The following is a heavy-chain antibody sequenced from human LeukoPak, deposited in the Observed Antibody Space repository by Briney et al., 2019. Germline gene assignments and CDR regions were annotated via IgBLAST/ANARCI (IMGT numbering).Heavy chain of an antibody. J-gene: IGHJ4*02. CDR3: AKESGKFDY. CDR1: GFIFDDSV. CDR2: ISADGGST. V-gene: IGHV3-43*02. Sequence: GGSLRLSCVASGFIFDDSVMHWVRQAPGKGLEGVSFISADGGSTFYADSVKGRFSISSDNSKNSLYLQMNSLRSEDTAMYYCAKESGKFDYWGQGTLVVVSS.